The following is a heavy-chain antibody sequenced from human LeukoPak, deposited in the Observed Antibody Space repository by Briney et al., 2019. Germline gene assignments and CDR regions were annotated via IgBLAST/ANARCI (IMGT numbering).Heavy chain of an antibody. CDR1: GGSISSLY. J-gene: IGHJ4*02. Sequence: PSETLSLTCSVSGGSISSLYWSWIRQPPGKGLEWIGYIYYTGSTNYNPSLRGRVTMFVDMSKNQFSLRLSSVTAADTAVYYCARYRAYSGSSPFDYWGQGTLVTASS. CDR3: ARYRAYSGSSPFDY. D-gene: IGHD6-6*01. CDR2: IYYTGST. V-gene: IGHV4-59*08.